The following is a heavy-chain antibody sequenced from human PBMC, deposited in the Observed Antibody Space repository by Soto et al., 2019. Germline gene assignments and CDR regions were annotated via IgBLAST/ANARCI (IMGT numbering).Heavy chain of an antibody. J-gene: IGHJ4*02. Sequence: GASVKVSCKASGGTFSSYTISWVRQAPGQGLEWMGRIIPILGIANYAQKFQGRVTITADKSTSTAYMELSSLRSEDTAVYYCARASGSSGYYYKYWGQGTLVTVSS. CDR3: ARASGSSGYYYKY. CDR2: IIPILGIA. V-gene: IGHV1-69*02. CDR1: GGTFSSYT. D-gene: IGHD3-22*01.